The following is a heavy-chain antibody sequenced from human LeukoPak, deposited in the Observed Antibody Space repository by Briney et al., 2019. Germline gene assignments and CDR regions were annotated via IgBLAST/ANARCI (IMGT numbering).Heavy chain of an antibody. CDR2: IHYSGST. D-gene: IGHD2/OR15-2a*01. V-gene: IGHV4-4*02. CDR1: GGSISSNNW. CDR3: ARDSRYNEYYYYGMDV. Sequence: SGTLSLTYAVSGGSISSNNWWSWVRQSPGKGLEWIGEIHYSGSTNYNPSLKSRVTISVDKSKSQFSLNLSSVTAADTAVYYCARDSRYNEYYYYGMDVWGQGTTVTVS. J-gene: IGHJ6*02.